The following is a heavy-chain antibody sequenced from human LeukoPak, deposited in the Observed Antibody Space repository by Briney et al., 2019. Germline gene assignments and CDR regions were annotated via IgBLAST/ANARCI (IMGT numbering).Heavy chain of an antibody. D-gene: IGHD3-22*01. Sequence: GESLKISRQGSGYKFSNYWIGWVRQVPEKGLEWMGIIYPGDYDTRYSPSFQGQVTISADKSISTAYLQWSSLKASDTAMYYCARQYYYDSSGYRHFDSWGRGTLVTVSS. CDR2: IYPGDYDT. CDR1: GYKFSNYW. V-gene: IGHV5-51*01. J-gene: IGHJ4*02. CDR3: ARQYYYDSSGYRHFDS.